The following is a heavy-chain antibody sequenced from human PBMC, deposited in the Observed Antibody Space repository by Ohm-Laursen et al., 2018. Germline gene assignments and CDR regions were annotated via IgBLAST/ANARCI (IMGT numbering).Heavy chain of an antibody. J-gene: IGHJ6*02. Sequence: SVKVSCNASGYTFTSYYMHWVRQAPGQGLEWMGIINPSGGSTSYAQKFQGRVTMTRDTSTSTVYMELSSLRSEDTAVYYCARSARARNGMDVWGQGTTVTVSS. CDR2: INPSGGST. CDR3: ARSARARNGMDV. CDR1: GYTFTSYY. V-gene: IGHV1-46*01.